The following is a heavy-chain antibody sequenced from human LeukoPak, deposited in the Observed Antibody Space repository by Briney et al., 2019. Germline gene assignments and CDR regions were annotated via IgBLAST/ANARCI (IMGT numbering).Heavy chain of an antibody. CDR3: ARVGPEAAGACCALDI. V-gene: IGHV1-46*01. CDR2: INPNGGRK. J-gene: IGHJ3*02. D-gene: IGHD6-13*01. CDR1: GYTLFRYY. Sequence: ASVKVSCKALGYTLFRYYIYWVPQAPGQGLGWMGRINPNGGRKEYAQKFQGRVTMTREPSTSTVYMELSSLVSDDTAVYFCARVGPEAAGACCALDIWGQGTMVTVSS.